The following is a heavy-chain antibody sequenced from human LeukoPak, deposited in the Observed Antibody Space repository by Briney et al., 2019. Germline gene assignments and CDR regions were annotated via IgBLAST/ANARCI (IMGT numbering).Heavy chain of an antibody. V-gene: IGHV3-9*01. CDR3: AKDSNYYYMDV. CDR2: ISWNSGSI. J-gene: IGHJ6*03. Sequence: PGGSLRLSCAASGSTFDDYAMHWVRQAPGKGLEWVSGISWNSGSIGYADSVKGRFTISRDNAKNSLYLQMNSLRAEDTALYYCAKDSNYYYMDVWGKGTTVTVSS. CDR1: GSTFDDYA.